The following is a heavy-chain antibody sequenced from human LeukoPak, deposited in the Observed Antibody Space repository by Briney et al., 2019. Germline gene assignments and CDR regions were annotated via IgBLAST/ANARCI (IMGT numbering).Heavy chain of an antibody. D-gene: IGHD3/OR15-3a*01. CDR1: GFTFSPYS. V-gene: IGHV3-30-3*01. Sequence: GGSLRLSCAASGFTFSPYSMHWVRQAPGKGLEWVAVISFDGTIKYYGDTVNGRFTISRDNAKNTLHLQMNSLRGEDTAVYYCARDMLFGESVYNWFDPWGQGTLVTVSS. CDR2: ISFDGTIK. J-gene: IGHJ5*02. CDR3: ARDMLFGESVYNWFDP.